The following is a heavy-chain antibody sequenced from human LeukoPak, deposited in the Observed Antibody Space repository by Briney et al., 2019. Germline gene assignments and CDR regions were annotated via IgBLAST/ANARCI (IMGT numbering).Heavy chain of an antibody. D-gene: IGHD3-22*01. J-gene: IGHJ4*02. Sequence: GGSLRLSCTASGFSFSTYPMSWVRQAPGKGLQWVSAITPSGDRTFYADSVKGRFTMFGDNSKNTLYLHMNSPTAGDTALYYCAKHQIDSGGYSGGFADWGQGALVTVSP. CDR2: ITPSGDRT. CDR1: GFSFSTYP. V-gene: IGHV3-23*01. CDR3: AKHQIDSGGYSGGFAD.